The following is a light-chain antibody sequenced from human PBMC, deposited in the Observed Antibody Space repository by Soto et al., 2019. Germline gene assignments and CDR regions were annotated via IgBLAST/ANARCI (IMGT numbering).Light chain of an antibody. V-gene: IGKV3-20*01. CDR2: GAS. J-gene: IGKJ5*01. CDR1: QSVSCSY. CDR3: QQYGSSPKDT. Sequence: EIVLTKSPGTLSLSPGERATLSCRARQSVSCSYLAWYQQKPGQAPRLLIYGASSRATGIPDRFSGSGSGTDFTLTISRLEPEDFAVYYCQQYGSSPKDTFGQGTRLEIK.